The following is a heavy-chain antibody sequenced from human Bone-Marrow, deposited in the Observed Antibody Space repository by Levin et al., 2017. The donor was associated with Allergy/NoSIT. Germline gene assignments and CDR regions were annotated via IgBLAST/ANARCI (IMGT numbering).Heavy chain of an antibody. D-gene: IGHD1-1*01. CDR1: GFSTRNG. CDR3: VKWNGYGDA. J-gene: IGHJ5*02. Sequence: PGGSLRLSCAASGFSTRNGITWVRQTPEKGLEWVSGFSNSGDMFYADFVRGRFSIFRDHSKNTADLQMNSLRVEDTAIYYCVKWNGYGDAWGQGTLVTVAS. CDR2: FSNSGDM. V-gene: IGHV3-23*01.